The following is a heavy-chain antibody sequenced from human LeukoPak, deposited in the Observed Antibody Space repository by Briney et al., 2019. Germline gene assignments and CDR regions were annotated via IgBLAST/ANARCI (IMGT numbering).Heavy chain of an antibody. CDR1: GFAFSDYE. D-gene: IGHD3-22*01. CDR3: ARARDNYDISGFSALDH. V-gene: IGHV3-48*03. J-gene: IGHJ4*02. Sequence: EGSLRLSCASSGFAFSDYEMNWVRQAPGKGLEWVSYISSSGSIIYYADSVKGRSTISRDNAKRSLFLQMNSLRVEDTAVYYCARARDNYDISGFSALDHWGQGTLATVSS. CDR2: ISSSGSII.